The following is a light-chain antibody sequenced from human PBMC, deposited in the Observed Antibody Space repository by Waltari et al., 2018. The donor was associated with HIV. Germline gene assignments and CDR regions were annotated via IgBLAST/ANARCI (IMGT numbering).Light chain of an antibody. CDR3: STWDERLNGVV. CDR2: ADA. Sequence: QSVLTQPPSASGAPGQRVTISCSGSTPNIGSSNVNWYQQFSRAAPKLLIYADAQRPSGVPYRFPGSNPGTAASLVISWVQSEDEADYYCSTWDERLNGVVFGGGTRLTV. J-gene: IGLJ2*01. V-gene: IGLV1-44*01. CDR1: TPNIGSSN.